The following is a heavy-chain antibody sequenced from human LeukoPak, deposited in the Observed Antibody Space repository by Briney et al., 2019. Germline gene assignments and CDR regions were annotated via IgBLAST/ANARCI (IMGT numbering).Heavy chain of an antibody. Sequence: ASVKVSCKASGYTFTNYDFNWVRQATGQGLEGLGWVSPTSGKTEYAPKFQGRVTITRDASLSTVYLDLNSLTSEDTAVYYCARGRVVWFGAGWYYDLWGPGTLVTVSS. V-gene: IGHV1-8*01. CDR3: ARGRVVWFGAGWYYDL. CDR1: GYTFTNYD. J-gene: IGHJ2*01. D-gene: IGHD3-10*01. CDR2: VSPTSGKT.